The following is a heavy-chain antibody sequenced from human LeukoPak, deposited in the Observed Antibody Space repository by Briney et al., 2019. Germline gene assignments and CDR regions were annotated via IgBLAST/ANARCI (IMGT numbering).Heavy chain of an antibody. D-gene: IGHD2-15*01. Sequence: ASEKVSCKGCGYTFTWYYMHGVRQAPGQGGEGRGWINPNSGGTNYAQEFQGRVTMTRDTSISTAYMELSRLRSDDTAVYYCARLGYCSGGSCSNHWGQGTLVTVSS. J-gene: IGHJ4*02. CDR1: GYTFTWYY. V-gene: IGHV1-2*02. CDR2: INPNSGGT. CDR3: ARLGYCSGGSCSNH.